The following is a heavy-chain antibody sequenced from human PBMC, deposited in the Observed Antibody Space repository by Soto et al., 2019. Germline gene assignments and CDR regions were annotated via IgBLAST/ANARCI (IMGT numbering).Heavy chain of an antibody. D-gene: IGHD6-13*01. CDR1: GYTFPSYA. V-gene: IGHV1-3*01. J-gene: IGHJ6*03. Sequence: QVQLVQSGAEVKKPGASVKVSCKASGYTFPSYAMHWVRQAPGQRLEWMGWINAGNGNTKYSQKFPGRVTITRDTSASTAYMELSSLRSEDTAVYYCARSQQLVYYYYYYMDVWGKGTTVTVSS. CDR3: ARSQQLVYYYYYYMDV. CDR2: INAGNGNT.